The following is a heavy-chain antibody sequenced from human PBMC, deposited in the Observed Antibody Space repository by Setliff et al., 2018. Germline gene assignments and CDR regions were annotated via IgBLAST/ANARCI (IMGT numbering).Heavy chain of an antibody. J-gene: IGHJ4*02. CDR1: GFTFSTYE. D-gene: IGHD3-3*01. CDR2: ISSDGSTV. Sequence: GGSLRLSCAASGFTFSTYEMNWVRQAPGKGLEWVSYISSDGSTVFYADSVKGRFTISRDNAKNSLYLQMNSLRADDMAIYYCARDVAITIFGVVTFSPHWGQGTLVTVSS. V-gene: IGHV3-48*03. CDR3: ARDVAITIFGVVTFSPH.